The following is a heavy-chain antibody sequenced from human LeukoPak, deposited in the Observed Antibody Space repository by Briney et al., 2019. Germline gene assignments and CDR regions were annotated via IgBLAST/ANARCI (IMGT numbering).Heavy chain of an antibody. V-gene: IGHV1-46*01. CDR1: GYTSTSAG. Sequence: GAPVKVSCEASGYTSTSAGITSGRQAPGQRLEWMGIINPSGVITNSAQKFQGRVTLARDMSRRAVYMELSSLRSEDTAVYYCAREAVTIFGVVRTQTTKLPHRFDPWGQGTLVTVSS. CDR2: INPSGVIT. J-gene: IGHJ5*02. CDR3: AREAVTIFGVVRTQTTKLPHRFDP. D-gene: IGHD3-3*01.